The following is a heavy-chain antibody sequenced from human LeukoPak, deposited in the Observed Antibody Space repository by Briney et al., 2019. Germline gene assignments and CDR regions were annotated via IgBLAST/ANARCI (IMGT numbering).Heavy chain of an antibody. D-gene: IGHD3-16*01. CDR1: GFTVSRNY. Sequence: GGSLRLSCAASGFTVSRNYMNWVRQAPGKGLEWVSTIYSDGNTYYADSVKGRFTISRDNSKSTLYLQMNSLRAEDTAVYYCASALWGSSHWGQGTLVTVSS. CDR3: ASALWGSSH. J-gene: IGHJ4*02. CDR2: IYSDGNT. V-gene: IGHV3-53*01.